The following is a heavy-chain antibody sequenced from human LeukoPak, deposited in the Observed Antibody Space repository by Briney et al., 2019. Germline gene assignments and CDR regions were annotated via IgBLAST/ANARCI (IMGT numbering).Heavy chain of an antibody. CDR1: GYTFTSYG. Sequence: ASVKVSCKASGYTFTSYGISWVRQAPGQGLEWMGWISAYNGNTNYAQKLQGRVTMTTDTSTSTAYMELRSLRAEDTAVYYCAKAERSSGWSRYYFDYWGQGTLVTVSS. D-gene: IGHD6-19*01. V-gene: IGHV1-18*01. J-gene: IGHJ4*02. CDR2: ISAYNGNT. CDR3: AKAERSSGWSRYYFDY.